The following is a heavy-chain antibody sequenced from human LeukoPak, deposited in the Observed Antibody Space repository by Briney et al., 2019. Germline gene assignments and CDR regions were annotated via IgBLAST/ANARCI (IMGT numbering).Heavy chain of an antibody. D-gene: IGHD1-7*01. CDR2: ISTRSDAK. Sequence: GGPLRLSCAASGFTFSSYGMSWVRQAPGKGLEWVSVISTRSDAKYYADSVKGRFTISRDNSKNTLYLQMDSLRAEDTAVYYCAKLRLTGTTDFFDYWGQGTLVTVSS. CDR1: GFTFSSYG. J-gene: IGHJ4*02. V-gene: IGHV3-23*01. CDR3: AKLRLTGTTDFFDY.